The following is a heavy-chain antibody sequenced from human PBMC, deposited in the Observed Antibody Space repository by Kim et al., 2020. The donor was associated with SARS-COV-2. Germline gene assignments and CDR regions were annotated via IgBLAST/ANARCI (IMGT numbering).Heavy chain of an antibody. CDR2: ISYDGSNK. J-gene: IGHJ4*02. V-gene: IGHV3-30*18. CDR1: GFTFSSYG. Sequence: GGSLRLSCAASGFTFSSYGMHWVRQAPGKGLEWVAVISYDGSNKYYADSVKGRFTISRDNSKNTLYLQMNSLRAEDTAVYYCAKDHHGSGSYYSDFDYWGQGTLVTVSS. D-gene: IGHD3-10*01. CDR3: AKDHHGSGSYYSDFDY.